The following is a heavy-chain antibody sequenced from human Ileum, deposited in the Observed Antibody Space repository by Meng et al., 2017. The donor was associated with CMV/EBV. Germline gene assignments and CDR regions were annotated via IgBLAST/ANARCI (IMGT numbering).Heavy chain of an antibody. J-gene: IGHJ3*02. V-gene: IGHV3-66*02. D-gene: IGHD6-13*01. CDR2: IYSSGST. Sequence: GESLKISCAASGFTVSSNYMNWVRQAPGKGLEWVSIIYSSGSTYYADSVKGRFTISRDYSKNALYLQMNSLRAEDTAVHYCARAATGSTGAFYIWGQGTMVTVSS. CDR1: GFTVSSNY. CDR3: ARAATGSTGAFYI.